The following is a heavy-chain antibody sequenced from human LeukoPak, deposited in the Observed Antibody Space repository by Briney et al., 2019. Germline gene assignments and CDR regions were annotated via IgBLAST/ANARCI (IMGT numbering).Heavy chain of an antibody. CDR3: ARMGSTIASDY. Sequence: SETLSLTCAVSGYSISGGYYWGWIRQPPGKGLEWIGSIYHSGSTYYNPSLKSRVTISVDTSKNQFSLKLSSVTAADTAVYYCARMGSTIASDYGGQGSLVTVSS. D-gene: IGHD2-2*01. CDR1: GYSISGGYY. V-gene: IGHV4-38-2*01. CDR2: IYHSGST. J-gene: IGHJ4*02.